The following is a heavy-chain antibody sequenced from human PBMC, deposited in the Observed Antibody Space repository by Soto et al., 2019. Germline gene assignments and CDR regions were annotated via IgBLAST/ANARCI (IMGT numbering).Heavy chain of an antibody. Sequence: SETLSLTCSVSGGSVSSESYYWSWIRQTPGKGLEWIGNVENSGSTKYNPSLKSRVTISVDTSKNQFSLKLSSVTGADTAVYYCARERGDSHWIDPWGQGTLVTVSS. J-gene: IGHJ5*02. V-gene: IGHV4-61*01. CDR3: ARERGDSHWIDP. CDR2: VENSGST. D-gene: IGHD2-21*01. CDR1: GGSVSSESYY.